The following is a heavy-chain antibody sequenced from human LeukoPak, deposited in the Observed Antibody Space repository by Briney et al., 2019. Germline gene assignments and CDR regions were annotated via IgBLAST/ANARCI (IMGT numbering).Heavy chain of an antibody. CDR3: AKAGRTGYSSSWYGDY. CDR2: ISGSGGST. V-gene: IGHV3-23*01. Sequence: GGSLRLSCAASGFTFSSYAMSWVRQAPGKGLEWVSAISGSGGSTYYADSVKGRFTISRDNSKNTLYLQMNSLRAEDTAVYYCAKAGRTGYSSSWYGDYWGQGTLVTVSS. CDR1: GFTFSSYA. J-gene: IGHJ4*02. D-gene: IGHD6-13*01.